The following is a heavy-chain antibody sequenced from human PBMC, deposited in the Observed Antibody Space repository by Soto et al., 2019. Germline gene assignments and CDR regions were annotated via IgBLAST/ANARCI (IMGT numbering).Heavy chain of an antibody. J-gene: IGHJ4*02. V-gene: IGHV4-34*01. CDR3: ARSPAEGSYTTSDYFDY. Sequence: SETLSLTCAVYGGSFSGYYWSWIRQPPGKGLEWIGEINHSGSTNYNPSLKSRVTISVDTSKNQFSLKLSSVTAADTAVYYCARSPAEGSYTTSDYFDYWGQGTLVTVSS. CDR1: GGSFSGYY. D-gene: IGHD1-26*01. CDR2: INHSGST.